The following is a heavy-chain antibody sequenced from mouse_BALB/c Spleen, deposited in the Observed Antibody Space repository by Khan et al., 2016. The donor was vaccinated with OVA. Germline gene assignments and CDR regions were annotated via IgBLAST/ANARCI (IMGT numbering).Heavy chain of an antibody. V-gene: IGHV5-17*02. CDR1: GFTFSSFG. J-gene: IGHJ4*01. CDR2: ISSGSSTI. Sequence: EVMLVESGGGLVQPGGSRKLSCAASGFTFSSFGMHWVRQAPEKGLEWVAFISSGSSTIYYADTVQGRFTISRDDPKNTMFLHMTSLRSEDKAMYFLARREGLYAMDDWGQGTSVTVSS. D-gene: IGHD3-3*01. CDR3: ARREGLYAMDD.